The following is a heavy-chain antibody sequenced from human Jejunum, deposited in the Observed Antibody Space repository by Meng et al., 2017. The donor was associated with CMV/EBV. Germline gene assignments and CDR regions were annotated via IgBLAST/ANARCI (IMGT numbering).Heavy chain of an antibody. V-gene: IGHV3-21*06. CDR1: GFSFSSYG. CDR2: ISATGDYI. Sequence: SCATSGFSFSSYGMSWIRQAPGKGLEWVSSISATGDYIYYADSVKGRFTISRDNAQNSLYLQMNSLRAEDTAVYFCARKIMSLTSDFWGQGTLVTVSS. CDR3: ARKIMSLTSDF. D-gene: IGHD2-8*01. J-gene: IGHJ4*02.